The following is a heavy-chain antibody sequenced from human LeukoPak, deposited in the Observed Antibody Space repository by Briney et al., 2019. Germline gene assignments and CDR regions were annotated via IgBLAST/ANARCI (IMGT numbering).Heavy chain of an antibody. CDR2: TYYRSKWYN. J-gene: IGHJ4*02. CDR1: GDRVSSNSAA. Sequence: SQTLSLTCAISGDRVSSNSAAWNWIRQSPSRGLEWLGRTYYRSKWYNDYAVSVKSRITINPDTSKNQFSLQLNSVTPEDTAVYYCARDRYDSSGYYLTPFDYWGQGTLVTVSS. V-gene: IGHV6-1*01. D-gene: IGHD3-22*01. CDR3: ARDRYDSSGYYLTPFDY.